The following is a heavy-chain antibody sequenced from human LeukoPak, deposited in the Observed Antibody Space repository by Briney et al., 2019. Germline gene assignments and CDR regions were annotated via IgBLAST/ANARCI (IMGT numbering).Heavy chain of an antibody. J-gene: IGHJ5*02. CDR3: ASGWALGWFDP. D-gene: IGHD3-16*01. CDR2: IYTSGST. V-gene: IGHV4-4*07. CDR1: GGSISSYY. Sequence: SETLSLTCTVSGGSISSYYWSWVRQPAGKGLEWVGRIYTSGSTNYNPYLRSGGTMSVDTSKNQFSLKLSSVTAADTAVYYCASGWALGWFDPWGQGTLVTVSS.